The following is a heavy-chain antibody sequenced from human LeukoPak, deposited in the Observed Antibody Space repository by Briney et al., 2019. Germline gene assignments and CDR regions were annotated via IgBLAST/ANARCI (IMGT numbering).Heavy chain of an antibody. CDR3: ARFSLGAAAAGFDP. J-gene: IGHJ5*02. CDR2: ISAYNGNT. D-gene: IGHD6-13*01. V-gene: IGHV1-18*01. CDR1: GYTFTNYA. Sequence: ASVKVSCKASGYTFTNYAISWVRQAPGQGLEWMGWISAYNGNTSYAQKLQGRVTMTTDTSTSIAYMELRSLRSDDTAVYYCARFSLGAAAAGFDPWGQGTLVIVSS.